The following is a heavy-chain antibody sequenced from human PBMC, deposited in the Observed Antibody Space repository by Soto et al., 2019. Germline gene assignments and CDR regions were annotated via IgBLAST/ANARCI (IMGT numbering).Heavy chain of an antibody. CDR1: GGSISSGGYY. J-gene: IGHJ3*02. V-gene: IGHV4-31*03. D-gene: IGHD4-17*01. CDR2: IYYSGST. Sequence: QVQLQESGPGLVKPSQTLSLTCTVSGGSISSGGYYWSWIRQHPGKGLEWIGYIYYSGSTYYNPSLKSRVTISVDTSKNQFSLKLSSVTAADTAVYYCARSDLTTSPPRHVAFDIWGQGTMVTVSS. CDR3: ARSDLTTSPPRHVAFDI.